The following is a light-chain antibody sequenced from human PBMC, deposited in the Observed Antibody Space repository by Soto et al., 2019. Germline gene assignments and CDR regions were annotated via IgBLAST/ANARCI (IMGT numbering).Light chain of an antibody. CDR3: QQANSTPTT. Sequence: DIQMTQSPSSVSASVGDRVTITCRASQGISSWLAWYQQKPGKAPKLLIYAASSLQSGVPSRFSDRVSGTDSPLTICRLQPKEFAIYYSQQANSTPTTFGGGTKVEIK. CDR2: AAS. J-gene: IGKJ4*01. CDR1: QGISSW. V-gene: IGKV1-12*01.